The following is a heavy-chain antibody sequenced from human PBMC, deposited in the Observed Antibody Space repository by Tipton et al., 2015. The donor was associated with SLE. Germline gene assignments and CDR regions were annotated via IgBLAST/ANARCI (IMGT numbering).Heavy chain of an antibody. J-gene: IGHJ4*02. D-gene: IGHD3-9*01. CDR1: GDSISSSSYY. CDR2: IKYSGNT. CDR3: ARPRGDNILTAYDY. Sequence: GLVKPSETLSLTCSVSGDSISSSSYYWGWIRQPPGKGLEWIGTIKYSGNTHYNPSLKSRVTIFVDTSKNQFSLKLRSVTAADTAVYYCARPRGDNILTAYDYWGQGTLVIVSS. V-gene: IGHV4-39*01.